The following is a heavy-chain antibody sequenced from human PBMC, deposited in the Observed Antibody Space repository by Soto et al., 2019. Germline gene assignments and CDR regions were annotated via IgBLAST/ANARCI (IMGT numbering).Heavy chain of an antibody. CDR3: ARVHIVVVPAAYNWFDP. D-gene: IGHD2-2*01. V-gene: IGHV4-59*01. CDR2: IYYSGST. J-gene: IGHJ5*02. CDR1: GGSISSYY. Sequence: PSETLSLTCTVSGGSISSYYWSWIRQPPGKGLEWIGYIYYSGSTNYNPSLKSRVTISVDTSKNQFSLKLSSVTAADTAVYYCARVHIVVVPAAYNWFDPWGQGTLVTVSS.